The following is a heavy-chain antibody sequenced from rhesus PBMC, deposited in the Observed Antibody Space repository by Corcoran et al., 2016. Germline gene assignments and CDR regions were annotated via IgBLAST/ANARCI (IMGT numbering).Heavy chain of an antibody. V-gene: IGHV3S42*01. J-gene: IGHJ4*01. CDR3: AKGSPGGFDY. D-gene: IGHD2-39*01. CDR1: GFTFSSFG. CDR2: ITSSGSDT. Sequence: EVQLVESGVGLVQPGGSLRLSCAGSGFTFSSFGLYWVRQTPGKGLEWISAITSSGSDTYYADSVKGRFTISRDNSKNTLSLQMSSLRTEDTALYYCAKGSPGGFDYWAQGVLVTVSS.